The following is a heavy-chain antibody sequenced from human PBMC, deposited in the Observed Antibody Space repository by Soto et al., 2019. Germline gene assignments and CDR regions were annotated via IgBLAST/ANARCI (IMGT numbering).Heavy chain of an antibody. D-gene: IGHD3-10*01. CDR1: GFTFSSYG. CDR3: ADPGSTDLDV. CDR2: ISNDGSKE. J-gene: IGHJ6*02. Sequence: SLKISCAASGFTFSSYGMHWVRQAPGKGLEWVAVISNDGSKEYYAASVKGRFTISRDNSKNMLFLQMNSLRAEDTAVYYCADPGSTDLDVWGQGTTVTVSS. V-gene: IGHV3-30*03.